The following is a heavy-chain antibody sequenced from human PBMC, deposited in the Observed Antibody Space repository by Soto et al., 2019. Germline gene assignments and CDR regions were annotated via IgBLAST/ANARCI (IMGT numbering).Heavy chain of an antibody. J-gene: IGHJ5*02. D-gene: IGHD3-22*01. CDR3: ASLDYDSSGYPNWFDP. CDR2: INHSGST. V-gene: IGHV4-34*01. CDR1: GGSFSGYY. Sequence: SETLSLTCAVYGGSFSGYYWSWIRQPPGKGLEWIGEINHSGSTNYNPSLKSRVTISVDTSKNQFSLKLSSVTAADTAVYYCASLDYDSSGYPNWFDPWGQGTLVTVSS.